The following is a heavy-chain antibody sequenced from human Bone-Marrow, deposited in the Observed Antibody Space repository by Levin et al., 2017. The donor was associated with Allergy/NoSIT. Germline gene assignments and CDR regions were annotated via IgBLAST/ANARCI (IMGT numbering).Heavy chain of an antibody. CDR3: ARDSVAGTFFDS. Sequence: KISCKASGGTFSNSIISWVRQAPGQGLEWMAGFIPILGTSNYTQKFQGRLTITADDSATTIYMELSSLRSEDTAVFYCARDSVAGTFFDSWGQGTLVTVSS. CDR1: GGTFSNSI. CDR2: FIPILGTS. J-gene: IGHJ4*02. D-gene: IGHD6-19*01. V-gene: IGHV1-69*16.